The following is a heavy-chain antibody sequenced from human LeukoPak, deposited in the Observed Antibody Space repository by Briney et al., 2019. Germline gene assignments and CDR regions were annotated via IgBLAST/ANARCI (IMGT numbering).Heavy chain of an antibody. J-gene: IGHJ4*02. CDR1: GFTFSSYS. D-gene: IGHD6-13*01. CDR3: ARAGSEGSCWYYYFDY. Sequence: PGGSLRLSCAASGFTFSSYSMNWVRQAPGKGLEWVSSISSSTSHIYYADSVKGRFTISRDNAENSLYLQMNSLRAEDTAVYYCARAGSEGSCWYYYFDYWGQGNLVTVSS. CDR2: ISSSTSHI. V-gene: IGHV3-21*01.